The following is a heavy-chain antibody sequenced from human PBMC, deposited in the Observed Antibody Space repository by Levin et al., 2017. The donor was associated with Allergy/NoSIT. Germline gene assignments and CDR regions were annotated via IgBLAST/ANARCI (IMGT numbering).Heavy chain of an antibody. V-gene: IGHV4-34*01. CDR1: GGSFSGYY. J-gene: IGHJ3*02. Sequence: ESLKISCAVYGGSFSGYYWSWIRQPPGKGLEWIGEINHSGSTNYNPSLKSRVTISVDTSKNQFSLKLSSVTAADTAVYYCARGPVDTATAGAFDIWGQGTMVTVSS. CDR3: ARGPVDTATAGAFDI. CDR2: INHSGST. D-gene: IGHD5-18*01.